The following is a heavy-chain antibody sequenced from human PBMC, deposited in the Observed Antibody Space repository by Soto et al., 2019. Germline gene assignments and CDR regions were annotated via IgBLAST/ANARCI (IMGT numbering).Heavy chain of an antibody. Sequence: GGSLRLSCAASGFTFSSYAMSWVRQAPGKGLEWVSSISGTGGSTYYADSVKGRFTISRDNSKNTLYLQMNSLRAEDTAVYYCAKDRNGYSSGWSIWGQGTMVTVSS. CDR1: GFTFSSYA. CDR2: ISGTGGST. D-gene: IGHD6-19*01. CDR3: AKDRNGYSSGWSI. V-gene: IGHV3-23*01. J-gene: IGHJ3*02.